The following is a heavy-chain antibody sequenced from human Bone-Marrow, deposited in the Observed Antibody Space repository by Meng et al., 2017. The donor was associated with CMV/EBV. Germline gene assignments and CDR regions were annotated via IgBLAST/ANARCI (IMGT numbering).Heavy chain of an antibody. V-gene: IGHV3-11*01. D-gene: IGHD1-7*01. CDR1: GGSISSYY. Sequence: GGSLRLSCTVSGGSISSYYWSWIRQPPGKGLEWVSYISSSGSTIYYADSVKGRFTISRDNAKNSLYLQMNSLRAEDTAVYYCARRSYTALNWNYFKPRAGDAFDIWGQGTMVTVSS. J-gene: IGHJ3*02. CDR3: ARRSYTALNWNYFKPRAGDAFDI. CDR2: ISSSGSTI.